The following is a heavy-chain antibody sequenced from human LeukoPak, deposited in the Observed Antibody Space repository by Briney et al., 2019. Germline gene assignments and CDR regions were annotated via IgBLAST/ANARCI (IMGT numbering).Heavy chain of an antibody. CDR1: GFTFSSVG. D-gene: IGHD3-9*01. Sequence: PGGSLRLSCAASGFTFSSVGMSWVRQAPGKGLEWVSAISGSGVSTYYADSVKGRFTISRDNSKNSLYLQVNSLRAEDTAVYYCAKCILTGYYKGYMDVWGKGTTVTISS. J-gene: IGHJ6*03. CDR2: ISGSGVST. CDR3: AKCILTGYYKGYMDV. V-gene: IGHV3-23*01.